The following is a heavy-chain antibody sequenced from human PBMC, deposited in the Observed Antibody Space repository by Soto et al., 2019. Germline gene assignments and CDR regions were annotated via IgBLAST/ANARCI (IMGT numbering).Heavy chain of an antibody. Sequence: EVQLVESGGDLVQRGGSLRLSCVASGFNFKIYSMNWVRQAPGKGLEWFAYITSDTKTINYVDSVKGRFTISRDNDRNLVYLHMNSLRDEDTAVYYCARSVEGHFDYWGQGTVVTVSS. CDR2: ITSDTKTI. V-gene: IGHV3-48*02. CDR3: ARSVEGHFDY. D-gene: IGHD6-19*01. CDR1: GFNFKIYS. J-gene: IGHJ4*02.